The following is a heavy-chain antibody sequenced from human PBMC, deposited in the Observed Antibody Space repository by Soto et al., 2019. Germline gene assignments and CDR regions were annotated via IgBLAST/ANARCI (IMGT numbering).Heavy chain of an antibody. J-gene: IGHJ6*02. V-gene: IGHV3-21*01. CDR2: ISSSSSYI. CDR3: ARDGIAVAGTTHYYYYGMDV. CDR1: GFTFSSYS. Sequence: EVQLVESGGGLVKPGGSLRLSCAASGFTFSSYSMNWVRQAPGKGLEWVSSISSSSSYIYYADSVKGRFTISRDNAKNSLYLQMNSLRAEDTAVYYCARDGIAVAGTTHYYYYGMDVWGQGTTVTVSS. D-gene: IGHD6-19*01.